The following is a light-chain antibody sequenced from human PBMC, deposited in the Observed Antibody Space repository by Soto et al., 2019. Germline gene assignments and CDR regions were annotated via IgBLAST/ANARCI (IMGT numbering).Light chain of an antibody. J-gene: IGKJ4*01. CDR3: HQYYKWPLT. CDR1: QRVSSN. Sequence: IVMTQSPATLSVSPGERATLSCRASQRVSSNVAWYQQKPGQAPRLLLYGASARATGVPARFSGSGSGTQFTLTISSLLSEDFAVYYCHQYYKWPLTFGGGTKVDIK. CDR2: GAS. V-gene: IGKV3-15*01.